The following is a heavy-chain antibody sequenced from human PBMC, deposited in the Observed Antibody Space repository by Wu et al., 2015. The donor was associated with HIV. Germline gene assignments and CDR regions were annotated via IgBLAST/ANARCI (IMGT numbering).Heavy chain of an antibody. CDR3: ARGGHRRLYDSSGYYFEY. V-gene: IGHV1-46*01. J-gene: IGHJ4*02. CDR1: GYTFSSYF. Sequence: QVQLVQSGTEVQKPGASVKVSCKASGYTFSSYFLHWVRQAPGQGLQWMGLINPSSESTNYAQQFRGRVTMTRDSSTSTVYMELSSLRSVDTAVYYCARGGHRRLYDSSGYYFEYWGQGTLVTVSS. D-gene: IGHD3-22*01. CDR2: INPSSEST.